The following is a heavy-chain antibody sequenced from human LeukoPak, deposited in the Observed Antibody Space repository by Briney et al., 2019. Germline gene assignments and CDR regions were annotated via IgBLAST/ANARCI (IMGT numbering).Heavy chain of an antibody. J-gene: IGHJ4*02. CDR3: AKMPNSNYFDY. D-gene: IGHD4-11*01. CDR2: ISGGGGST. Sequence: GGSLRLSCAASGFVFTSYSMDWVRQAPWKGLEWVSTISGGGGSTYYADSVKGRFTISRDNAKNTLYLQMNSLRAEDTAVYYCAKMPNSNYFDYWGQGTLVTVSS. CDR1: GFVFTSYS. V-gene: IGHV3-23*01.